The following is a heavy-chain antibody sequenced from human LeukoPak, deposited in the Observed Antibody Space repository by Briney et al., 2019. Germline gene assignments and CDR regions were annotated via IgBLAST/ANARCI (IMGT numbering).Heavy chain of an antibody. CDR1: GYTFTSYG. CDR2: ISAYNGNT. J-gene: IGHJ4*02. CDR3: ARDSPLVPAAISVDY. Sequence: GASVKVSCKASGYTFTSYGISWVRQAPGQGLEWMGWISAYNGNTNYAQKLQGRVTMTTDTSTSTACMELRSLRSDDTAVYYCARDSPLVPAAISVDYWGQGTLVTVSS. V-gene: IGHV1-18*01. D-gene: IGHD2-2*01.